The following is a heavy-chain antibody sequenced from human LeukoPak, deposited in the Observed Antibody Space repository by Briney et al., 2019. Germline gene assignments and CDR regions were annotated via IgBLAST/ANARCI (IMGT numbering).Heavy chain of an antibody. Sequence: GRSLRLSCAASGFTFSSYAMHWVRQAPGKGLEWVAVISYDGSNKYYADSVKGRFTISRDNSKNTLYLQMNSLRAEDTAVYYCARDKIPYYHYGMDVWGQGTTVTVSS. V-gene: IGHV3-30-3*01. CDR3: ARDKIPYYHYGMDV. CDR1: GFTFSSYA. CDR2: ISYDGSNK. J-gene: IGHJ6*02. D-gene: IGHD2-2*02.